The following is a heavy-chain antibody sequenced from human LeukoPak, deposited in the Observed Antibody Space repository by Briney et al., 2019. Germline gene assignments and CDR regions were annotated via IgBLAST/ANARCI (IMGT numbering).Heavy chain of an antibody. CDR1: GYTFTSYD. Sequence: ASVKVSCKASGYTFTSYDINWVRQATGQGLEWMGWMNPNSGNTGYAQKFQGRVTMTRNTSISTAYMELSSLRSEDTAVYYCARGQRKYSYVVFDYWGQGTLATVSS. V-gene: IGHV1-8*01. D-gene: IGHD5-18*01. J-gene: IGHJ4*02. CDR2: MNPNSGNT. CDR3: ARGQRKYSYVVFDY.